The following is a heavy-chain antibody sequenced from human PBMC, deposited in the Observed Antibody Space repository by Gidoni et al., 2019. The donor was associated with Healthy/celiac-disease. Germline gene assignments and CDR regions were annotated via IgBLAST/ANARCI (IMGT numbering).Heavy chain of an antibody. J-gene: IGHJ6*02. CDR1: GYSFTSYW. V-gene: IGHV5-51*03. Sequence: EVQLVQSGAEVNKPGESLKISCKGSGYSFTSYWIGWVRQMPGKGLEWMGIIFPGDSDTRYSPSFQGQVTISADKSISTAYLQWSSLKASDTAMYYCARAGTTGTTLYYYYYGMDVWGQGTTVTVSS. CDR2: IFPGDSDT. D-gene: IGHD1-1*01. CDR3: ARAGTTGTTLYYYYYGMDV.